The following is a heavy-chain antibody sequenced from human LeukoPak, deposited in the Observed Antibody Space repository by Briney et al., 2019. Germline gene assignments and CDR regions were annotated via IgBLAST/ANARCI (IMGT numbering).Heavy chain of an antibody. Sequence: ASVKVSCKASGYTFTGYYMHWVRQAPGQGLEWMGWINPNSGGTNYAQKFQGRVTMTTDTSTSTVYMELRSLTSDDTAVYYCARDYGTGSYFEHWGQGTLVTVTS. D-gene: IGHD3-10*01. V-gene: IGHV1-2*02. J-gene: IGHJ4*02. CDR1: GYTFTGYY. CDR2: INPNSGGT. CDR3: ARDYGTGSYFEH.